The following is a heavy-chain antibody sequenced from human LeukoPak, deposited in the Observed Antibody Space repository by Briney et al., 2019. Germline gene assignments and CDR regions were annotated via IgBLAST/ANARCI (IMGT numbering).Heavy chain of an antibody. Sequence: SVKVSCKASGFTFRTSAVQWVRQARGQRLEWIGWIVVGSGNTNYAQKFQERVTISRDMSTSTAYMELSSLRSEDTAVYYCAAQVNYHDSTVWDPGGQGTLVTVSS. D-gene: IGHD3-22*01. V-gene: IGHV1-58*01. CDR3: AAQVNYHDSTVWDP. CDR2: IVVGSGNT. J-gene: IGHJ5*02. CDR1: GFTFRTSA.